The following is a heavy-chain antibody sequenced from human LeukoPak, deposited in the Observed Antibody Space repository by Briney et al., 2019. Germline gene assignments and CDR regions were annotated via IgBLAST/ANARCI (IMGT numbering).Heavy chain of an antibody. V-gene: IGHV4-59*01. Sequence: SETLSLTCTVSGRSINSYDWRCSRQAPGKGLEWIGYIYYSGSTKNNPSLKSRVTISVDPSKNQFSLKLGSVTAADTAVYYGGGKVAGIQLCGYWGQGTLVTVSS. D-gene: IGHD5-18*01. J-gene: IGHJ4*02. CDR3: GGKVAGIQLCGY. CDR2: IYYSGST. CDR1: GRSINSYD.